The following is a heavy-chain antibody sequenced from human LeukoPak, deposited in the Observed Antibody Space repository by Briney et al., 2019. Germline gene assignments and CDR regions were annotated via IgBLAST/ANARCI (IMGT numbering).Heavy chain of an antibody. CDR2: ISYDGSNK. CDR1: GFTFSGYA. V-gene: IGHV3-30*04. D-gene: IGHD3/OR15-3a*01. Sequence: GGSLRLSCAASGFTFSGYAIHWVRQAPGKGLEWVAGISYDGSNKYYIDSVKGRFTIFRDNSKNTLYLQMNSLRAEDTAVYYCARVGLGYTPSDYWGQGTLVTVSS. J-gene: IGHJ4*02. CDR3: ARVGLGYTPSDY.